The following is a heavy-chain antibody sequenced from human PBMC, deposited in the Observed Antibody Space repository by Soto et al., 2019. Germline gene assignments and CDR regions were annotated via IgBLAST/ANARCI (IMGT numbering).Heavy chain of an antibody. J-gene: IGHJ6*03. V-gene: IGHV1-2*04. CDR3: ARESGGATATLDYYYFYMDV. CDR1: GDSFNDYY. CDR2: INPNGGVT. D-gene: IGHD5-12*01. Sequence: VQLVQSGAEVRKPGASVKVSCKSSGDSFNDYYIHWVRQAPGQGLEWMGWINPNGGVTKYAQKFQGWVTMTRDTSIRTVYMELSGLRSDDTAVYYCARESGGATATLDYYYFYMDVWGKGTTVTVSS.